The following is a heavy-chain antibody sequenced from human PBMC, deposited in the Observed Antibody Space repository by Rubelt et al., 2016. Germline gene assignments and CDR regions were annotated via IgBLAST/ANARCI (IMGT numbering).Heavy chain of an antibody. V-gene: IGHV4-31*03. CDR2: IYYSGRS. J-gene: IGHJ4*02. Sequence: QLQESGPGLVKPSQTLSLTCTVSGVSLSSGAYYWTWIRHLPGKGLEWIGYIYYSGRSSHNPSLEGRISTSVDTSKNQFSLKLSSVTAADTAVYYCARDSTSFSLDYWGQGILVTVTS. D-gene: IGHD2-2*01. CDR3: ARDSTSFSLDY. CDR1: GVSLSSGAYY.